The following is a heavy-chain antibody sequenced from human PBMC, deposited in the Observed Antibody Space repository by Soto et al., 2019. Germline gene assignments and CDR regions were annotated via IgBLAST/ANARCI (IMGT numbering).Heavy chain of an antibody. CDR2: IYYTGGT. J-gene: IGHJ4*02. CDR1: GVALSCYY. V-gene: IGHV4-59*01. Sequence: SETMSLTCHFSGVALSCYYVNLLRQPPGKTLEWIGSIYYTGGTNYNPSLKSRVTISVDTSKNHFSLKFNSLTAADTAVYYCASGTLSTIAAPDSWGQGTQVTVSS. CDR3: ASGTLSTIAAPDS. D-gene: IGHD6-13*01.